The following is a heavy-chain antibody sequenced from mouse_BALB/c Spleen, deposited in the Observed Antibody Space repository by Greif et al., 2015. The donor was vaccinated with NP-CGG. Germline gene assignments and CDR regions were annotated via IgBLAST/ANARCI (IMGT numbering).Heavy chain of an antibody. J-gene: IGHJ1*01. CDR3: TCSLLRSLDV. CDR1: GFTISNYW. CDR2: VRLMSNNYAT. V-gene: IGHV6-6*02. Sequence: EVKLVESGGGLVQPEGSMKLSCVASGFTISNYWMNWVRQSPEKGLEWIAEVRLMSNNYATHYAESVKGRFTISRDDSKTSVYLLMNNLRAEDTGIYHCTCSLLRSLDVWGAGTAVTVSS. D-gene: IGHD1-2*01.